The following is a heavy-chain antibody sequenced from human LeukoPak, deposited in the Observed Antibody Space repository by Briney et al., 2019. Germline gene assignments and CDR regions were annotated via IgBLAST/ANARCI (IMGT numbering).Heavy chain of an antibody. J-gene: IGHJ4*02. CDR1: GYTFTSYG. CDR3: ASSLMGYCSSTSCYTRDY. D-gene: IGHD2-2*02. CDR2: ISAYNGNT. V-gene: IGHV1-18*01. Sequence: ASVKVSCKASGYTFTSYGISWVRQAPGQGLEWMGWISAYNGNTNYAQKLQGRVTMTTDTSTSTAYMELSSLRSEDTAVYYCASSLMGYCSSTSCYTRDYWGQGTLVTVSS.